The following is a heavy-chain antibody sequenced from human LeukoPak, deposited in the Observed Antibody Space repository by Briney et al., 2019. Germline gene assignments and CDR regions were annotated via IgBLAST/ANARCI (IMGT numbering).Heavy chain of an antibody. CDR1: GFTVSSNY. CDR3: ARGGIAAAGPDY. D-gene: IGHD6-13*01. CDR2: IYSGGST. V-gene: IGHV3-53*01. Sequence: GGSLRLSCAASGFTVSSNYMSWVRQAPGKGLEWVSVIYSGGSTYYADSVKGRFTISRDNSKNTLYLQMNSLRADDTAVYYCARGGIAAAGPDYWGQGTLVTVSS. J-gene: IGHJ4*02.